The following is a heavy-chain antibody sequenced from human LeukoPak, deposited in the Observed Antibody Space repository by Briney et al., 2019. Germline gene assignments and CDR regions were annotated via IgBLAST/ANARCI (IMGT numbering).Heavy chain of an antibody. CDR3: AILPLRVGAFDI. CDR1: GFTLSAYS. V-gene: IGHV3-21*04. D-gene: IGHD2/OR15-2a*01. CDR2: ISSSDSYI. J-gene: IGHJ3*02. Sequence: GGSLRLSCAAAGFTLSAYSMHWVRQAPGRGLEWVSSISSSDSYIYYADSVKGRFTISRDNSKNTLYLHMNSLRAEDTAVYYCAILPLRVGAFDIWGQGTMVTVSS.